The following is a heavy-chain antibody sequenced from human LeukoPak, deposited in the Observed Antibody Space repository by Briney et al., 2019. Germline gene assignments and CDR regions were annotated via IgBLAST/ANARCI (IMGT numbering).Heavy chain of an antibody. CDR2: IIPIFGTA. CDR1: GGAFSSYA. V-gene: IGHV1-69*13. CDR3: ARGDGYCSGGSCMIFDY. Sequence: GASVKVSCKASGGAFSSYAISWVRQAPGQGLEWMGGIIPIFGTANYAQKFQGRVTITADESTSTAYMELSSLRSEDTAVYYCARGDGYCSGGSCMIFDYWGQGTLVTVPS. J-gene: IGHJ4*02. D-gene: IGHD2-15*01.